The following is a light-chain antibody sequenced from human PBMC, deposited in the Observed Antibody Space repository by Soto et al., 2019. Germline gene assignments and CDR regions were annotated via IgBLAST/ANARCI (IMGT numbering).Light chain of an antibody. Sequence: QSVLTQPPSMSGAPGQRVTISCTGSSSNIVAGYEVQWYQQLPGTAPKLLIYANTNRPSGVPDRFSGSWSDTSASLAITGLLADDDADYYCQSYDSSLSGVVFGGGTQLTVL. CDR1: SSNIVAGYE. J-gene: IGLJ2*01. V-gene: IGLV1-40*01. CDR3: QSYDSSLSGVV. CDR2: ANT.